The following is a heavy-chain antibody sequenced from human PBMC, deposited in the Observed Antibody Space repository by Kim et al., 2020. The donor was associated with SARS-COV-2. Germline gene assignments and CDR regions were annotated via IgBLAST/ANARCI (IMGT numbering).Heavy chain of an antibody. CDR3: ARNIAAAGNG. CDR2: IYYSGST. J-gene: IGHJ4*02. CDR1: GGSVSSGSYY. Sequence: SETLSLTCTVSGGSVSSGSYYWSWIRQPPGKGLEWIGYIYYSGSTNYNPSLKSRVTISVDTSKNQFSLKLSSVTAADTAVYYCARNIAAAGNGWGQGTLVTVSS. V-gene: IGHV4-61*01. D-gene: IGHD6-13*01.